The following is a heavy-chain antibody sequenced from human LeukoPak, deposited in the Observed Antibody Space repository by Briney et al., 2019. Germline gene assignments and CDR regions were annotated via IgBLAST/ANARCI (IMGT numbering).Heavy chain of an antibody. CDR2: IYYSGST. Sequence: SQTLSLTCTVSGGSMSSGGYYWSWIRQHPGKGLEWIGYIYYSGSTYYNPSLKSRVTISVDTSKNQFSLKLSSVTAADTAVYYCERGERGYCSSTSCHNWFDPWGQGTLVTVSS. CDR3: ERGERGYCSSTSCHNWFDP. D-gene: IGHD2-2*01. J-gene: IGHJ5*02. CDR1: GGSMSSGGYY. V-gene: IGHV4-31*03.